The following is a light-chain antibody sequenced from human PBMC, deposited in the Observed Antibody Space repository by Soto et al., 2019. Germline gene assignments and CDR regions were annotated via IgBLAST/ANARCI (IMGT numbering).Light chain of an antibody. V-gene: IGKV3-15*01. CDR2: DAS. CDR3: QQYSIWHPLYT. J-gene: IGKJ2*01. CDR1: QSVSSY. Sequence: EIVMTQSPATLSVSPGERATLSCRASQSVSSYLAWYQQKPGLPPRLLIYDASTRATGIPDRFSGSGSGTDFTLTISSLQSADFEVYYCQQYSIWHPLYTFVRRTKLEIK.